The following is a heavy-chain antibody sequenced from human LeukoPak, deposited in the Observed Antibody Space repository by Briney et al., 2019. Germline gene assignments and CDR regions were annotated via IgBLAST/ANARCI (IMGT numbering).Heavy chain of an antibody. CDR1: GFTFNIYS. D-gene: IGHD6-13*01. V-gene: IGHV3-48*01. CDR2: ISRSSSTI. J-gene: IGHJ3*02. CDR3: AKDGVFGSSWYEDDAFDI. Sequence: GGSLRLSCAASGFTFNIYSMNWVRQAPGKGLEWVSYISRSSSTIYYADSVNDRFTIPRDNAKNSLYLQINTLRAEDTAVYYCAKDGVFGSSWYEDDAFDIWGQATMVTVSS.